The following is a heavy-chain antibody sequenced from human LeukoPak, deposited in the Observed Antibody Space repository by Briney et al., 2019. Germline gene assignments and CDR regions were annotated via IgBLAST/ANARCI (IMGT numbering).Heavy chain of an antibody. CDR2: ISWNSGSI. Sequence: PGRSLRLSCAASGFTFDDYAMHWVRQAPGKGLEWVSGISWNSGSIGYADSVKGRFTISRDNAKNSLYLQMNSLRAEDTALYYCASSSTRKRGHPYYYYYFMDVWGKGTTVTVSS. D-gene: IGHD2-2*01. V-gene: IGHV3-9*01. J-gene: IGHJ6*03. CDR1: GFTFDDYA. CDR3: ASSSTRKRGHPYYYYYFMDV.